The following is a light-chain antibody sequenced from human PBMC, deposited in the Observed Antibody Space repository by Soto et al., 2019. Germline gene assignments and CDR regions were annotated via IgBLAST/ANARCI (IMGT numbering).Light chain of an antibody. V-gene: IGLV2-14*01. Sequence: QSVLTQPASVSGSPGQSIAISCTGTSSDVGGYNFVSWYQQHPGEAPKLIIHEVTNRPSGVSDRFSGSKSGNTASLTISGLQADDEADYYCRSHTAVNTPVFGSGTRSPS. CDR2: EVT. J-gene: IGLJ1*01. CDR3: RSHTAVNTPV. CDR1: SSDVGGYNF.